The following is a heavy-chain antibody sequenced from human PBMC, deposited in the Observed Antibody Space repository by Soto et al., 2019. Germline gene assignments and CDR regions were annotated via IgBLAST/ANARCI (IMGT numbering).Heavy chain of an antibody. CDR1: GFTFNNYA. Sequence: PGGSLRLSCAASGFTFNNYAMNWVRQAPGKGLEWVATISGTGGSTYYADSVKGRFTISRDNSKNTLYLQMNSLRVEDTAVYYCAKDRLGGNFDYWGQGTRSPSPQ. CDR3: AKDRLGGNFDY. CDR2: ISGTGGST. V-gene: IGHV3-23*01. J-gene: IGHJ4*02.